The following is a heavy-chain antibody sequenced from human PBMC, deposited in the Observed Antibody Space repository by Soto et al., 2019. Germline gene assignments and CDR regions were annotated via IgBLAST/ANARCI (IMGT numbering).Heavy chain of an antibody. J-gene: IGHJ3*02. Sequence: EVQLVESGGGLVQPGGSLRLSCAASEFTFNVYWVHWVRQAPGKGLVWVAHMNRDGTNINYADSVKGRFTISRDHAKNVLYLQMNSLRVEDTAVYYCVRDRGQPDAFDIWGKGTVVTVSA. CDR3: VRDRGQPDAFDI. D-gene: IGHD1-1*01. V-gene: IGHV3-74*01. CDR2: MNRDGTNI. CDR1: EFTFNVYW.